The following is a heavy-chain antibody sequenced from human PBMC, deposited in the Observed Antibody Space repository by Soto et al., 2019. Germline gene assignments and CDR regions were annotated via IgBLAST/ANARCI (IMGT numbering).Heavy chain of an antibody. CDR2: IWYDGSNK. Sequence: QVQLVESGGGVVQPGRSLRLSCAASGFTFSSYGMHWVRQAPGKGLEWVAVIWYDGSNKYYADSVKGRFTISRDNSKNTLYLQMNSLRAEDTAVYYCARGYDSSGYYLGAFDIWGQGTMVTVSS. J-gene: IGHJ3*02. CDR3: ARGYDSSGYYLGAFDI. V-gene: IGHV3-33*01. CDR1: GFTFSSYG. D-gene: IGHD3-22*01.